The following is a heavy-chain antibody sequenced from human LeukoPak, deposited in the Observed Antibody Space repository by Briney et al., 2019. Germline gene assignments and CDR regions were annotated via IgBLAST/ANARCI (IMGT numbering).Heavy chain of an antibody. D-gene: IGHD6-13*01. CDR3: AKDPIIAAPGTNGYFDY. CDR1: GFTFSHAW. CDR2: ISGSGGST. Sequence: GGSLRLSCAASGFTFSHAWMSWVRQAPGKGLEWVSAISGSGGSTYYADSVKGRFTISRDNSRNTLYLQMNSLRAEDTAVYYCAKDPIIAAPGTNGYFDYWGQGTLVTVSS. J-gene: IGHJ4*02. V-gene: IGHV3-23*01.